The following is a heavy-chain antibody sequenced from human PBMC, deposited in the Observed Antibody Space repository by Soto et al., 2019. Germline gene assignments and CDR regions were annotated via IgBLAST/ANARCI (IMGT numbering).Heavy chain of an antibody. J-gene: IGHJ4*02. CDR1: GFTFSSYA. D-gene: IGHD6-13*01. CDR2: ISGSDGST. V-gene: IGHV3-23*01. CDR3: ARRSSSWYFDY. Sequence: SQRLSCAASGFTFSSYAMNWVRQAPGKGLEWVSVISGSDGSTYYADSVKGRFTISRDNSKNTLNLQMNSLRAEDTAVYYCARRSSSWYFDYWGQGTLVTVSS.